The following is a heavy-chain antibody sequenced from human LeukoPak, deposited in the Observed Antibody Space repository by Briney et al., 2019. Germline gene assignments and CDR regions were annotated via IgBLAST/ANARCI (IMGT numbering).Heavy chain of an antibody. CDR1: GGSISGYY. V-gene: IGHV4-4*07. J-gene: IGHJ6*02. CDR2: VYSSGST. CDR3: ARDSGGGGYGLDV. Sequence: SETLSLTCTVSGGSISGYYWSWTRQPAGKGLEWIGRVYSSGSTNHNPSLKSQLTMSVDTSKNQVSLRLTSVTAADTAVYYCARDSGGGGYGLDVWGQGATVTVSS.